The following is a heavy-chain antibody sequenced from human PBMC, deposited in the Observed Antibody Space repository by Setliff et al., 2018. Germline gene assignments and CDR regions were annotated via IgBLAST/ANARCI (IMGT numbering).Heavy chain of an antibody. CDR1: GFTFSGYE. CDR2: ISSSGSTI. J-gene: IGHJ3*02. V-gene: IGHV3-48*03. CDR3: ARDGRYYDSSGYYYIGRVVAFDI. Sequence: GGSLRLSCAASGFTFSGYEMNWVRQAPGKGMEWVSYISSSGSTIYYADSVKGRFTISRDNAKNSLDLQMNSLIAEDTAVYYCARDGRYYDSSGYYYIGRVVAFDIWGQGTMFTVSS. D-gene: IGHD3-22*01.